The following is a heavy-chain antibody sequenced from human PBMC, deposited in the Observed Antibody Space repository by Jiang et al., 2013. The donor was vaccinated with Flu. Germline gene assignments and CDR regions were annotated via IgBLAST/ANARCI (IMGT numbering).Heavy chain of an antibody. CDR1: GYTFTSYY. D-gene: IGHD1-26*01. J-gene: IGHJ6*02. CDR2: INPSGGST. CDR3: ARMDLWIVGATINYYYGMDV. Sequence: VQLVESGAEVKKPGASVKVSCKASGYTFTSYYMHWVRQAPGQGLEWMGIINPSGGSTSYAQKFQGRVTMTRDTSTSTVYMELSSLRSEDTAVYYCARMDLWIVGATINYYYGMDVWGQGTTVTVSS. V-gene: IGHV1-46*01.